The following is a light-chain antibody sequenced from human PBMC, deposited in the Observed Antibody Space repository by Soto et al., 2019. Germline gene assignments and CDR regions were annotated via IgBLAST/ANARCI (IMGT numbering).Light chain of an antibody. CDR1: QSISSW. CDR3: QQYNSYWK. V-gene: IGKV1-5*03. J-gene: IGKJ1*01. CDR2: KAS. Sequence: DIQMTQSPSTLSASVGDRVTITCRASQSISSWLAWYQQKPGKAPKVLIYKASSLESGAPSRFSGSGSGTDFTLTISGLQPDDFATYYCQQYNSYWKFGQGTKVEIK.